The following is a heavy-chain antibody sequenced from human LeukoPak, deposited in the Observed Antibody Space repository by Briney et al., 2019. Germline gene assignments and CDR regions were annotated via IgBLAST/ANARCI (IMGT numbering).Heavy chain of an antibody. CDR3: ARHRNHYTIPTLQFDY. J-gene: IGHJ4*02. CDR1: GGSISSYY. Sequence: SETLSLTCTVSGGSISSYYWSWIRQPPGKGLEWIGCIYYSGSTNYNPSLKSRVTISVDTSKNQFSLKLSSVTAADTAVYYCARHRNHYTIPTLQFDYWGQGTLVTVSS. V-gene: IGHV4-59*08. CDR2: IYYSGST. D-gene: IGHD1-14*01.